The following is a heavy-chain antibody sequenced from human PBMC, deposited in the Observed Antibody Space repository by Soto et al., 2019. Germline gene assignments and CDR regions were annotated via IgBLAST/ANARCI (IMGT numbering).Heavy chain of an antibody. CDR3: ARDHPGAVGYCSGGSCHNYYYYMDV. J-gene: IGHJ6*03. Sequence: ASVKVSCKASGGTFSSYTISWVRQAPGQGLEWMGRIIPILGIANYAQKFQGRVTITADKSTSTAYMELSSLRSEDTAVYYCARDHPGAVGYCSGGSCHNYYYYMDVWGKGTTVNVSS. V-gene: IGHV1-69*04. CDR1: GGTFSSYT. CDR2: IIPILGIA. D-gene: IGHD2-15*01.